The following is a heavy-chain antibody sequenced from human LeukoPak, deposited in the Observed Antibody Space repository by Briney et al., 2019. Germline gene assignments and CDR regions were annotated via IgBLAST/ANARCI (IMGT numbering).Heavy chain of an antibody. CDR3: ARDYSSSWSFDY. CDR2: INSDGSST. V-gene: IGHV3-74*01. J-gene: IGHJ4*02. D-gene: IGHD6-13*01. CDR1: GFTFSSYW. Sequence: GESLKISCAASGFTFSSYWMHWVRQAPGKGLVWVSRINSDGSSTSYADSVKGRFTISRDNAKNTLYLQMNSLRAEDTAVYYCARDYSSSWSFDYWGQGTLVTVSS.